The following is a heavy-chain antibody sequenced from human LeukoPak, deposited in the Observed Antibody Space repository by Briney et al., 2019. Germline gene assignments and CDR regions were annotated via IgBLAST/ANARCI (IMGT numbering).Heavy chain of an antibody. CDR3: AQGYSSGWYPY. V-gene: IGHV3-23*01. CDR1: GFSVSSFG. J-gene: IGHJ4*02. CDR2: ISVDGETA. D-gene: IGHD6-19*01. Sequence: GGSLRLSCAVSGFSVSSFGMSWVRQAPGKGLEWISAISVDGETAYYADSVKGRFIISRDNSKNTLYLQLSSLRAEDTAVYYCAQGYSSGWYPYWGQGPLVSVSS.